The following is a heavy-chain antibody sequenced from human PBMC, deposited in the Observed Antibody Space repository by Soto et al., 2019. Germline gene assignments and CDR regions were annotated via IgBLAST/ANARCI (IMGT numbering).Heavy chain of an antibody. D-gene: IGHD5-12*01. J-gene: IGHJ3*02. Sequence: GGSLRLSCAASGFSFISYWMHWVRQAPGKGLEWVLRTNNDGSTTTYADSVRGRFTSLRDNAKNTLYLQMTSLRVEDTAMYYCAREMATISLGAFDIWGQGTMVTVSS. V-gene: IGHV3-74*01. CDR3: AREMATISLGAFDI. CDR1: GFSFISYW. CDR2: TNNDGSTT.